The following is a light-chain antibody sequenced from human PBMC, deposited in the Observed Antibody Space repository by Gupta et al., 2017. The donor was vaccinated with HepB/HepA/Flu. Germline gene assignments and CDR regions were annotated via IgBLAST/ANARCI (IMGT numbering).Light chain of an antibody. CDR3: LQTYSDSRT. J-gene: IGKJ1*01. Sequence: IQMTQSPSFLSASVGDKITIACRTSQTITTVLSWYQQRPGKAPKLLIYAASSLQSGVPSRFSGSGSGTDFVLTISSLQPEDYATYYCLQTYSDSRTFGQGTTVEIK. V-gene: IGKV1-39*01. CDR1: QTITTV. CDR2: AAS.